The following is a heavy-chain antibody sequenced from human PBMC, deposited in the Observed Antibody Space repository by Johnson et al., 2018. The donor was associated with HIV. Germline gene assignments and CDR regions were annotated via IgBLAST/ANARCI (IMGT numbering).Heavy chain of an antibody. CDR2: IKQDGTEK. CDR3: AIHPWAQAAFDI. V-gene: IGHV3-7*01. J-gene: IGHJ3*02. CDR1: GFTLSNYW. Sequence: VQLVESGGGVVQPGRSLRLSCAASGFTLSNYWTAWVRQAPGKGLEWVANIKQDGTEKYYVDSVKGRFTISRDNAKNSLYLQMNSLRVEDTGVFYCAIHPWAQAAFDIWGQGTMVTVSS.